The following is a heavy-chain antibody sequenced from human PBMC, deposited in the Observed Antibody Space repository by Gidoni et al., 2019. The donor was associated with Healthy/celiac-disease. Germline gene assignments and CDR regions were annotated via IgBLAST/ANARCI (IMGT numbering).Heavy chain of an antibody. CDR2: ISYDGSNK. CDR3: AKEKEYQLLYGDYYYGMDV. V-gene: IGHV3-30*18. CDR1: GFTFSSSG. J-gene: IGHJ6*02. D-gene: IGHD2-2*02. Sequence: QVQLVESGGGVVQPGRSLRLPCAASGFTFSSSGMTWVRQAPGKGLEWVAVISYDGSNKYYADSVKGRFTISRDNSKNTLYLQMNSLRAEDTAVYYCAKEKEYQLLYGDYYYGMDVWGQGTTVTVSS.